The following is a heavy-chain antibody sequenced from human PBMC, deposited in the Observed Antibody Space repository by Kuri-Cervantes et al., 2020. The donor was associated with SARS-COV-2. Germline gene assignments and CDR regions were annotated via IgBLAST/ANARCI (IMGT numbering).Heavy chain of an antibody. V-gene: IGHV1-8*01. CDR1: GYTFTSYD. Sequence: ASVKVSCKASGYTFTSYDINWVRQATGQGLEWMGWMNPNSGNTGYAQKFQGRVTMTRNTSISTAYMELSSLRSEDTAVYYCARARVGSIVVVPAAPYYMDVWAKGPRSPSP. CDR2: MNPNSGNT. D-gene: IGHD2-2*01. J-gene: IGHJ6*03. CDR3: ARARVGSIVVVPAAPYYMDV.